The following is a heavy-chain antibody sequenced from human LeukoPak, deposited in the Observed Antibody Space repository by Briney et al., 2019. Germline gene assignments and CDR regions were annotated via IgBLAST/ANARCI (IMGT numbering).Heavy chain of an antibody. Sequence: SETLSLTCTVSGGSISSCYWSWIRQPPGKGLEWIGYIYYSGSTNYNPSLKSRVTISVDTSKNQFSLKLSSVTAADTAVYYCARARGYSGYEDFDYWAREPWSPSPQ. J-gene: IGHJ4*02. CDR1: GGSISSCY. CDR3: ARARGYSGYEDFDY. D-gene: IGHD5-12*01. V-gene: IGHV4-59*01. CDR2: IYYSGST.